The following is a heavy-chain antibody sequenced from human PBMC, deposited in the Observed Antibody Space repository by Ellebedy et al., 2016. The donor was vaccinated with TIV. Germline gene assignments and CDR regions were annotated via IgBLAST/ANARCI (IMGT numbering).Heavy chain of an antibody. V-gene: IGHV3-21*01. J-gene: IGHJ5*02. CDR1: GFTFSSYS. CDR2: ISSTSSHI. CDR3: VRTHHDFWSGYSPNWFDP. D-gene: IGHD3-3*01. Sequence: GGSLRLXCAASGFTFSSYSMNWVRQAPGKGLEWVSFISSTSSHIYYADSVKGRFTISRDNAKNSLYLQMNSLRAEDTAVYYCVRTHHDFWSGYSPNWFDPWGQGTLVTVSS.